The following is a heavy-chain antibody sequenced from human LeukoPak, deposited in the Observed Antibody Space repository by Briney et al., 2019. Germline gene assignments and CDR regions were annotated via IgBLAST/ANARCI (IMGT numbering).Heavy chain of an antibody. CDR1: GGSFSGYY. Sequence: PSETLSLTCAVYGGSFSGYYWSWIRQPPGKGVEWVGEINHSGSTNYNPSLKSRVTISVDTSKNQFSLKLSSVTAADTAVYYCARGPFGYSYGRWGYWGQGTLVTVSS. CDR2: INHSGST. V-gene: IGHV4-34*01. J-gene: IGHJ4*02. CDR3: ARGPFGYSYGRWGY. D-gene: IGHD5-18*01.